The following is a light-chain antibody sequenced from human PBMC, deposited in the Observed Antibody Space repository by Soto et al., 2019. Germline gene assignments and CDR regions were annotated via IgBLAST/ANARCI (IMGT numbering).Light chain of an antibody. Sequence: IQMTKSPSTLSASIGDRVTITCRASQSISSWLAWYQQKPGKAPKLLIYTASSLESGVPSRFSGSGSGTEFTLTISSLQPDDFAIYYCQQYNSYPTFGRGTKVDIK. CDR2: TAS. V-gene: IGKV1-5*03. CDR3: QQYNSYPT. CDR1: QSISSW. J-gene: IGKJ1*01.